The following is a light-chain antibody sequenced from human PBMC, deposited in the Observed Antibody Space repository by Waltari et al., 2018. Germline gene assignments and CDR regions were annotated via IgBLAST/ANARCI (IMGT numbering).Light chain of an antibody. V-gene: IGKV1-39*01. CDR1: RDISNH. CDR3: QQSSSFPYT. J-gene: IGKJ2*01. CDR2: FAS. Sequence: DIQMTQSLPSLSVSVGDRVTTNRRASRDISNHLDWYQQKVGKGPNFLTYFASSLQSGVPSRFSGNGSGTDFTLTINSLQPEDIATYYCQQSSSFPYTFGQGTRLEI.